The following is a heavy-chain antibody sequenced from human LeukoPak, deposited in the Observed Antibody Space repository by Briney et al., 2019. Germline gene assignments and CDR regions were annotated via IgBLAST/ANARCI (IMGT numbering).Heavy chain of an antibody. CDR2: VSASADST. CDR3: AKGPHCSSTSCYLNYYYYGMDV. Sequence: GGSLRLSCAASEFIFSKYAMSWVRQAPGKGLEWVSAVSASADSTYYADSVKGRFTISRDNAKNSLYLQMNSLRAEDTALYYCAKGPHCSSTSCYLNYYYYGMDVWGQGTTVTVSS. D-gene: IGHD2-2*01. CDR1: EFIFSKYA. V-gene: IGHV3-23*01. J-gene: IGHJ6*02.